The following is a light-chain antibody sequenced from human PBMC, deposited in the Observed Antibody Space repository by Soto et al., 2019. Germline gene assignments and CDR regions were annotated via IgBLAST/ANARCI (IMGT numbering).Light chain of an antibody. Sequence: IQMSQSPSSLSASVGDRVTITCRAAESISRHLNWYQPTPGRAPDLLIYAASTLQNGVPSRFTGSGSGTEFTLTITGLQLEDFATYYCQQDYSTLATFGQGTRLEI. CDR1: ESISRH. CDR2: AAS. J-gene: IGKJ5*01. V-gene: IGKV1-39*01. CDR3: QQDYSTLAT.